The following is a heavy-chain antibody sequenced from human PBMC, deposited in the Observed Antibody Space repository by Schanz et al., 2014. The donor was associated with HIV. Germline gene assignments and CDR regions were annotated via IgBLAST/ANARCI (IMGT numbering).Heavy chain of an antibody. J-gene: IGHJ3*02. Sequence: EGQLVESGGGLVQPGGSLRLSCAASGFTFKTYWMSWVRQAPGKGLEWLANIKLDGSEKYYVDSVKGRFTISRDNSRNTLFLQMDSLRVDDTAVYYCAQMGAFAAFDIWGHGTVVTVSS. CDR2: IKLDGSEK. V-gene: IGHV3-7*03. CDR1: GFTFKTYW. CDR3: AQMGAFAAFDI. D-gene: IGHD3-16*01.